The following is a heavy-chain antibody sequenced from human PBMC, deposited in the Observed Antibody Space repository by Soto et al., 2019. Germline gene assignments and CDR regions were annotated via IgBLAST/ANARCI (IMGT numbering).Heavy chain of an antibody. CDR1: GDSVSSNSAA. J-gene: IGHJ5*02. V-gene: IGHV6-1*01. D-gene: IGHD3-22*01. CDR2: TYYRSKWYN. Sequence: SQTLSLTCAISGDSVSSNSAAWNWIRQSPSRGLEWLGRTYYRSKWYNDYAVSVKSRITINPDTSKNQFSLQLNSVTPEDTAVYYCARAEVGSDYYLNWLDPWGQGTLVTVSS. CDR3: ARAEVGSDYYLNWLDP.